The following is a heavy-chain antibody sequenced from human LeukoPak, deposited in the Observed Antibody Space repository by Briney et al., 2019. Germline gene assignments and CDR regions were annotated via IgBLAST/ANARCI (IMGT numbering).Heavy chain of an antibody. V-gene: IGHV4-39*02. D-gene: IGHD2-2*01. J-gene: IGHJ4*02. CDR2: VYYSGST. Sequence: SETLSLTCFVTGDSISSSSHYWGWIRQPPGKGLEWIGNVYYSGSTYYNPSLKSRVTISVDTSKNQFFLKLSSVTAADTAVYYCAREVSASYDNWGQGTLVTVSS. CDR1: GDSISSSSHY. CDR3: AREVSASYDN.